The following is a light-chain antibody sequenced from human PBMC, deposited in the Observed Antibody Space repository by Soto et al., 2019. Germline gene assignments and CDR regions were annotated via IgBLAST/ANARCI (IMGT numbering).Light chain of an antibody. CDR3: QQYGSSPS. V-gene: IGKV3-20*01. Sequence: ELVLTQSPGTLSLSPGERATLSCRASQSVSSSYLAWYQQKPGQAPRLLIYDASSRATGIPDRFSGSGSGTDFTRTISRLEPEDFAVYYCQQYGSSPSFGGGTKVEIK. J-gene: IGKJ4*01. CDR1: QSVSSSY. CDR2: DAS.